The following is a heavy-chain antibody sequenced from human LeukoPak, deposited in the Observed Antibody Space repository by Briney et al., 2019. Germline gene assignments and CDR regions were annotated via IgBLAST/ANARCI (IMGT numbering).Heavy chain of an antibody. CDR2: ISWNSGSI. D-gene: IGHD1-26*01. CDR3: AKDQEWELLGNLDY. Sequence: PGGSLRLSCAASGFTFDDYAMHWVRQAPGKGLEWVSGISWNSGSIGYADSVKGRFTISRDNAKNSLYLQMNSLRAEDTAVYYCAKDQEWELLGNLDYWGQGTLVTVSS. V-gene: IGHV3-9*01. CDR1: GFTFDDYA. J-gene: IGHJ4*02.